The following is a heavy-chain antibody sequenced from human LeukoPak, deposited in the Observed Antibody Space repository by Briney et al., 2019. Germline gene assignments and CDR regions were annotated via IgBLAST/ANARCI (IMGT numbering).Heavy chain of an antibody. CDR1: GGSISSTNW. J-gene: IGHJ4*02. Sequence: SETLSLTCAVSGGSISSTNWWSWVRQPPGKGLEWIGEIYHTGSTNYNPSLKSRVTISVDKSKNQFSLKLSSVTAADTAVYYCAREQLWTYYFDYWGQGTLVTVSS. V-gene: IGHV4-4*02. CDR2: IYHTGST. CDR3: AREQLWTYYFDY. D-gene: IGHD5-18*01.